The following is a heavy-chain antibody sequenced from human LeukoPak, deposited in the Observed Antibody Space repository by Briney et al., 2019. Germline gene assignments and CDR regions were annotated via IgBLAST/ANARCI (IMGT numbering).Heavy chain of an antibody. J-gene: IGHJ4*02. V-gene: IGHV1-18*01. CDR2: ISAYNGNT. CDR1: GYTFTSYG. D-gene: IGHD2-2*01. CDR3: ARESLAYCSSTSCPSGYFDY. Sequence: ASVKVSCKASGYTFTSYGISWVRQAPGQGLEWMGWISAYNGNTNYAQKLQGRVTMTTDTSTSTAYMELRSLRSDDTAVYYCARESLAYCSSTSCPSGYFDYWGQGTLVTVSS.